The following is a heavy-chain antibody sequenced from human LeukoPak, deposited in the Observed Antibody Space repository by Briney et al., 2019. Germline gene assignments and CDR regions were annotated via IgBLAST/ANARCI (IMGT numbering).Heavy chain of an antibody. Sequence: GASVTVSCKASGYTFTGYYMHWVRQAPGQGLEWMGWINPNSGGSKFAQRFQGRVTMTRDTSISTAYMELSKPSSDDTAVYYCARPNSVGASVYFDYWGQGTLVTVSS. D-gene: IGHD1-26*01. J-gene: IGHJ4*02. CDR3: ARPNSVGASVYFDY. V-gene: IGHV1-2*02. CDR1: GYTFTGYY. CDR2: INPNSGGS.